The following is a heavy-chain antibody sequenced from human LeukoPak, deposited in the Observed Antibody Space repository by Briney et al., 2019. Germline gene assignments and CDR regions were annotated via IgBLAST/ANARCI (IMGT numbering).Heavy chain of an antibody. Sequence: PSETLSLTCTVSGGSISSYYWSWIRQPPGKGLEWIGYIYYSGSTNYNPSLKSRVTISVDTSKNRFSLKLSSVTAADTAVYYCATHIAAAGRDYWGQGTLVTVSS. J-gene: IGHJ4*02. CDR2: IYYSGST. CDR1: GGSISSYY. V-gene: IGHV4-59*01. CDR3: ATHIAAAGRDY. D-gene: IGHD6-13*01.